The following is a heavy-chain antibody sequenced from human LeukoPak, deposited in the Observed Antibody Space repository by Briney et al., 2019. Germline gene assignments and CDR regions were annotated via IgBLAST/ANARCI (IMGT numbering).Heavy chain of an antibody. V-gene: IGHV3-30-3*01. CDR2: ISYDGSNK. CDR3: ARGFGGPFDY. J-gene: IGHJ4*02. Sequence: GGSLRLSCAASGFTFSSYAMHWVRQAPGKGLEWVAVISYDGSNKYYADSVKGRFTISRDNSKNTLYLQMNSLRAEDAAVYYCARGFGGPFDYWGQGTLVTVSS. D-gene: IGHD4-23*01. CDR1: GFTFSSYA.